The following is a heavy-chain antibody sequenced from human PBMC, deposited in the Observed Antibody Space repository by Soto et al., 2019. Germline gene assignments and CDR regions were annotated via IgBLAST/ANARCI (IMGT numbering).Heavy chain of an antibody. Sequence: GGSLRLSCAASGFTFSSYGMHWVRQAPGKGLEWVAVIWYDGSNKYYADSVKGRFTISRDNSKNTLYLQMNSLRAEDTAVYYCARCGYSSWFSIDYWGQGTLVTVSS. D-gene: IGHD5-18*01. V-gene: IGHV3-33*01. J-gene: IGHJ4*02. CDR2: IWYDGSNK. CDR1: GFTFSSYG. CDR3: ARCGYSSWFSIDY.